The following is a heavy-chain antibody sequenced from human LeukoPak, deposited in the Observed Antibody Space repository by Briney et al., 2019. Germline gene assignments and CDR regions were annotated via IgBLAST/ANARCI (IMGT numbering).Heavy chain of an antibody. CDR2: INPYSGGI. CDR3: ARAAIAATYTWFDP. CDR1: VYTFTGYY. Sequence: ASVKVSCKASVYTFTGYYMHWMRQAPGQGLEWMGWINPYSGGIDYAQKFQGRVTMTRDTSISTAYMELSRLTSDDTALYYCARAAIAATYTWFDPWGQGTLVTVSS. J-gene: IGHJ5*02. V-gene: IGHV1-2*02. D-gene: IGHD6-13*01.